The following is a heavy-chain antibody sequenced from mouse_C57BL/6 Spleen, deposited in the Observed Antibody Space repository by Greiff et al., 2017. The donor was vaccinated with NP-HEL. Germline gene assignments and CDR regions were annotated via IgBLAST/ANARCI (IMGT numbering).Heavy chain of an antibody. CDR2: IDPSDSYT. J-gene: IGHJ4*01. CDR1: GYTFTSYW. Sequence: VQLQQPGAELVMPGASVKLSCKASGYTFTSYWMHWVKQRPGQGLEWIGEIDPSDSYTNYNQKFKGKSTLTVDKSSSTAYMQLSSLTSEDSAVYYCARRWYYYAMDYWGQGTSVTVSS. CDR3: ARRWYYYAMDY. V-gene: IGHV1-69*01.